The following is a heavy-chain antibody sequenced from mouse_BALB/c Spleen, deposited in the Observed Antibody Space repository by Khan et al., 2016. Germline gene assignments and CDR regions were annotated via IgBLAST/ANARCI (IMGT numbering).Heavy chain of an antibody. D-gene: IGHD1-2*01. Sequence: QVQLQQSGAELAKPGASVKMSCKASGYTFTSYWMHWVKQRPGQGLEWIGYINPSTGYTEYNQKFKDKATLTADKSSSTAYMQLSSLTSEDSAVYYCAFITTATYYFDYWCEGTTLTVAS. CDR1: GYTFTSYW. CDR3: AFITTATYYFDY. CDR2: INPSTGYT. V-gene: IGHV1-7*01. J-gene: IGHJ2*01.